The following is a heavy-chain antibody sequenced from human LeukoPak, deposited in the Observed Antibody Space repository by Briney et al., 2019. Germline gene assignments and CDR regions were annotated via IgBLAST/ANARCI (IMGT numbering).Heavy chain of an antibody. CDR3: ARESWELRNFDY. J-gene: IGHJ4*02. D-gene: IGHD1-26*01. V-gene: IGHV1-2*02. Sequence: ASVKVSCKASGYTFTGYYMHWVRQAPGQGLEWMGWINPNSGGTNYAQKFQGRVTMTRDTSISTAYMELSRLRSDDTAVYYCARESWELRNFDYWGQRTLVTVSS. CDR1: GYTFTGYY. CDR2: INPNSGGT.